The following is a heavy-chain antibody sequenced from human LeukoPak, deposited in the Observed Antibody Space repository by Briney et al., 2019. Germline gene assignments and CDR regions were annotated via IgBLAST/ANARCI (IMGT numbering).Heavy chain of an antibody. CDR3: AKDLSPNYCDTLIDY. V-gene: IGHV3-30*02. Sequence: GGSLRLSCAASGFTFSSYGMHWVRQAPGKGLEWVAFIRYDGSNKYYADSVKGRFTISRDNSKNTLYLQMNSLRAEDTAVYYCAKDLSPNYCDTLIDYWGQGTLVTVSS. CDR1: GFTFSSYG. D-gene: IGHD3-22*01. J-gene: IGHJ4*02. CDR2: IRYDGSNK.